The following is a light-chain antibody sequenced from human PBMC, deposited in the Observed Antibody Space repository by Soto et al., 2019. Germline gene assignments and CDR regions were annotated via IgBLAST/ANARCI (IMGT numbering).Light chain of an antibody. J-gene: IGKJ4*01. Sequence: EIVMTQSPATLSVSPGERGTLSCRASQSVGSYLAWYQHKPGQAPRLLISDASNRATGIPARFSGSGSETDFTLTISSLEPEDSAVYYCQQRSNWPSLTFGGGTKVDIK. V-gene: IGKV3-11*01. CDR3: QQRSNWPSLT. CDR1: QSVGSY. CDR2: DAS.